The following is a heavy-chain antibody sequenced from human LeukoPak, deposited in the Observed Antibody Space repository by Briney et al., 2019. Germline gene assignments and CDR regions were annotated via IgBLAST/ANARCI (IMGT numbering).Heavy chain of an antibody. CDR1: GFTFDDYA. V-gene: IGHV3-43*02. J-gene: IGHJ4*02. D-gene: IGHD6-19*01. CDR3: AKGPYSSGWYETYYFDY. CDR2: ISGDGGST. Sequence: PGGSLRLSCAASGFTFDDYAMHWIRQAPGKGLEWVSLISGDGGSTYYADSVKGRFTISRDNSKNSLYLQMNSLRTEDTALYYCAKGPYSSGWYETYYFDYWGQGTLVTVSS.